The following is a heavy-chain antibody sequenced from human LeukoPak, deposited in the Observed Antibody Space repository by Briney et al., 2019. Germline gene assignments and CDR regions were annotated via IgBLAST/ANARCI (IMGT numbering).Heavy chain of an antibody. CDR1: GGSISSSSYY. CDR3: ARSSYDILTGYYYGH. D-gene: IGHD3-9*01. CDR2: IYYSGST. J-gene: IGHJ4*02. V-gene: IGHV4-39*07. Sequence: SETLSLTCTVSGGSISSSSYYWGWIRQPPGKGLEWIGSIYYSGSTYYNPSLKSRVTISVDTSKNQFSLKLSSVTAADTALYYCARSSYDILTGYYYGHWGQGTLVTVSS.